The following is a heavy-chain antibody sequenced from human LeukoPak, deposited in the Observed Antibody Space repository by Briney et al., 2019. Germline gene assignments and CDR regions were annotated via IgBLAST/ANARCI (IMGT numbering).Heavy chain of an antibody. D-gene: IGHD2-15*01. CDR1: GGTFSSYT. CDR3: ARSCSGGSCYESDFDY. J-gene: IGHJ4*02. Sequence: SVKVSCKASGGTFSSYTISWVRQAPGQGLEWMGRTIPILGIANYAQKFQGRVTITADKSTSTAYMELSSLRSEDTAVYYCARSCSGGSCYESDFDYWGQGTLVTVSS. V-gene: IGHV1-69*02. CDR2: TIPILGIA.